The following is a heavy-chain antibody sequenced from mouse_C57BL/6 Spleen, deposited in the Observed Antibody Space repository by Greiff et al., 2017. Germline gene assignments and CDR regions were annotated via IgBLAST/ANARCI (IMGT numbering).Heavy chain of an antibody. V-gene: IGHV1-80*01. CDR3: ARSGLRYYAMDY. CDR2: IYPGDGDT. CDR1: GYAFSSYW. Sequence: QVQLKQSGAELVKPGASVKISCKASGYAFSSYWMNWVKQRPGKGLEWIGQIYPGDGDTNYNGKFKGKATLTADKSSSTAYMQLSSLTSEASAVYFCARSGLRYYAMDYWGQGTSVTVSS. D-gene: IGHD3-1*01. J-gene: IGHJ4*01.